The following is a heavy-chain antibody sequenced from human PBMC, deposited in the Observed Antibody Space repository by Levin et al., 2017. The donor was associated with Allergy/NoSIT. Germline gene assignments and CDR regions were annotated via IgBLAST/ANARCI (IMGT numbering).Heavy chain of an antibody. CDR3: ARQTWIHKGYFDS. V-gene: IGHV4-39*01. Sequence: PSETLSLTCNVSGGSTSSTSYYWSWVRQPPGKALEWIGSIYYSGKTYYNPSLESRVTISVDTSKNQFSLKMNSVTAADTAVYSCARQTWIHKGYFDSWGQGTLVTVSS. CDR1: GGSTSSTSYY. J-gene: IGHJ4*02. CDR2: IYYSGKT. D-gene: IGHD5-18*01.